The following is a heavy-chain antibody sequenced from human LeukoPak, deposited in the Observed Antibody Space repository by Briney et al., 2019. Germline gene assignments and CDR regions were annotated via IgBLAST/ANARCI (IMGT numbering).Heavy chain of an antibody. V-gene: IGHV4-59*01. J-gene: IGHJ3*02. CDR3: ARGHAFDI. Sequence: ALELIGYIHYSGSTNYYPSLKSRVTMSVDTSKNQLSLRLSSVTGADTATYFCARGHAFDIWGRGTLVTVSS. CDR2: IHYSGST.